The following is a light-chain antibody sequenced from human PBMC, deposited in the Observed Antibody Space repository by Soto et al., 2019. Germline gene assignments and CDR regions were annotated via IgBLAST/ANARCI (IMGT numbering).Light chain of an antibody. CDR2: DAS. V-gene: IGKV1-33*01. Sequence: DIQMTQSPSSLSASVGDRVTITCQASQDISNYLNWYQQKPGKAPKLLIYDASNLETGVPSRFSGSGSGTDFTFNISSLQPEDIATYYCQQYDNLPTFGQGTKVDIX. J-gene: IGKJ1*01. CDR3: QQYDNLPT. CDR1: QDISNY.